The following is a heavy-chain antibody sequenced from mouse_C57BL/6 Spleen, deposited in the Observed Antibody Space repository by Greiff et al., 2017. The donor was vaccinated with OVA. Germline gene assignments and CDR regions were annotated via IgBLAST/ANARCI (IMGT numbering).Heavy chain of an antibody. CDR1: GYTFTSYW. CDR3: ARGLGTGGFAY. Sequence: QVHVKQPGAELVMPGASVKLSCKASGYTFTSYWMHWVKQRPGQGLEWIGEIDPSDSYTNYNQKFKGKSTLTVDKSSSTAYMQLSSLTSEDSAVYYCARGLGTGGFAYWGQGTLVTVSA. J-gene: IGHJ3*01. V-gene: IGHV1-69*01. CDR2: IDPSDSYT. D-gene: IGHD2-14*01.